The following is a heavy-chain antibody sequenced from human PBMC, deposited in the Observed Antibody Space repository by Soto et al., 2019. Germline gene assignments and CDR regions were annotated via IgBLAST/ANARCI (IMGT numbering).Heavy chain of an antibody. CDR2: IWYDGSNK. CDR1: GFTFGSYG. D-gene: IGHD3-3*01. V-gene: IGHV3-33*01. J-gene: IGHJ6*04. CDR3: ARDQSIMIFGVVIKSPMDV. Sequence: GGSLRLSCAASGFTFGSYGMHWVRQAPGKGLEWVAVIWYDGSNKYYADSVKGRFTISRDNSKNTPYLQMNSLRAEETAVYYCARDQSIMIFGVVIKSPMDVWGKGTTVPVSS.